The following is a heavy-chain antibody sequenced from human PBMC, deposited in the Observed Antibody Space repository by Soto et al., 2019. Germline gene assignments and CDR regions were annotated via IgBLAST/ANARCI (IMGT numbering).Heavy chain of an antibody. CDR2: IIPIFGTA. D-gene: IGHD1-26*01. Sequence: GASVKPSCKGPGGTFSSYAKSWVRQAPGQGLEWMGGIIPIFGTANYAQKFQGRVTITADESTSTAYMELSSLRSEDTAVYYCARVGGLNGMDVWGQGTTVTVSS. CDR1: GGTFSSYA. J-gene: IGHJ6*02. V-gene: IGHV1-69*13. CDR3: ARVGGLNGMDV.